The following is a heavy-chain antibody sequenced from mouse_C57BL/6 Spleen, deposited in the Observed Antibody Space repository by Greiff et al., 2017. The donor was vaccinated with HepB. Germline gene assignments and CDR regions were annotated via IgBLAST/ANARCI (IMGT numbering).Heavy chain of an antibody. J-gene: IGHJ4*01. V-gene: IGHV2-2*01. CDR2: IWSGGST. Sequence: VQLQQSGPGLVQPSQSLSITCTVSGFSLTSYGVHWVRQSPGKGLEWLGVIWSGGSTDYNAAFISRLSISKDNSKSQVFVKMNSLQADDTAIYYCASHVPYYAMDYWGQGTSVTVSS. CDR3: ASHVPYYAMDY. CDR1: GFSLTSYG.